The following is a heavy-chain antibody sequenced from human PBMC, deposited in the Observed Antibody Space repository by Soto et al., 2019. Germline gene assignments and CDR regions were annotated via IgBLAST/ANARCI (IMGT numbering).Heavy chain of an antibody. CDR1: GGSISSYY. Sequence: PSETLSLTXTVSGGSISSYYWSWIRQPPGKGLEWIGYIYYSGSTNYNPSLKSRVTISVDTSKNQFSLKLSSVTAADTAVYYCARIPSSTVRPTHVDYWGQGTLVTVSS. J-gene: IGHJ4*02. D-gene: IGHD2-2*01. CDR3: ARIPSSTVRPTHVDY. V-gene: IGHV4-59*01. CDR2: IYYSGST.